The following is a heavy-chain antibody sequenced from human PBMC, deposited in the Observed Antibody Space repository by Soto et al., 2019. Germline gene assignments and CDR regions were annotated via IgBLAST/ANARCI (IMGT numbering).Heavy chain of an antibody. V-gene: IGHV1-18*01. CDR3: ARIRFGELSPPNWFDP. Sequence: QVQLVQSGAEVKKPGASVKVSCKASGYTFTSYGISWVRQAPGQGLEWMGWISAYNGNTNYAQKLQGRVTMTTDTSTSTAYMELRSLRSDDKAVYYCARIRFGELSPPNWFDPWGQGTLVTVSS. CDR1: GYTFTSYG. CDR2: ISAYNGNT. D-gene: IGHD3-10*01. J-gene: IGHJ5*02.